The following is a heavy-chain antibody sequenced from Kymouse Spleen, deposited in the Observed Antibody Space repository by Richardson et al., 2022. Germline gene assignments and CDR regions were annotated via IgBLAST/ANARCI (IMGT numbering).Heavy chain of an antibody. J-gene: IGHJ6*02. CDR3: ARDGNDILTGYSV. D-gene: IGHD3-9*01. CDR2: IYYSGST. Sequence: QVQLQESGPGLVKPSETLSLTCTVSGGSVSSGSYYWSWIRQPPGKGLEWIGYIYYSGSTNYNPSLKSRVTISVDTSKNQFSLKLSSVTAADTAVYYCARDGNDILTGYSVWGQGTTVTVSS. CDR1: GGSVSSGSYY. V-gene: IGHV4-61*01.